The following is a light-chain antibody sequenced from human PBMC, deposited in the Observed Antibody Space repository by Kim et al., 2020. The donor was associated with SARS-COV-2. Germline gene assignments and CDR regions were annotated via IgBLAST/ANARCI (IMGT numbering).Light chain of an antibody. CDR1: YNL. Sequence: YNLVSWYQQHPGRAPKLMIYEVNKRPSGVSSRFSGSKSGNTASLTISGLQAEDEADYHCSSYAGSTLVFGGGTQLTVL. J-gene: IGLJ3*02. CDR3: SSYAGSTLV. CDR2: EVN. V-gene: IGLV2-23*02.